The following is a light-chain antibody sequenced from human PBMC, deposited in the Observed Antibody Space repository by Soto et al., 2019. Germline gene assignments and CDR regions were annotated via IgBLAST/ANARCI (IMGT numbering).Light chain of an antibody. CDR1: QSISYW. J-gene: IGKJ4*01. CDR2: HAS. Sequence: DIQMTQSPSTLSASVGDRVTITCRASQSISYWLAWYQQKPGKAPKLLISHASSLQGGVPSRFGGSGSVTDFTLTISGLQPDDFATSFCQHYRGYPLTFGGGTKVEIK. CDR3: QHYRGYPLT. V-gene: IGKV1-5*03.